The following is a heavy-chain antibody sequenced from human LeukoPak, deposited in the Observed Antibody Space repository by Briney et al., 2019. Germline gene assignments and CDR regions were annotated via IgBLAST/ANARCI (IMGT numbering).Heavy chain of an antibody. V-gene: IGHV3-21*01. D-gene: IGHD1-1*01. CDR2: ISSSSSYI. CDR3: ARDQNNWNEKDY. CDR1: GFTFSSYS. Sequence: PGGSLRLSCAASGFTFSSYSMNWVRQAPGKGLEXVSSISSSSSYIYYADSVKGRFTISRDNAKNSLYLQMNSLRAEDTAVYYCARDQNNWNEKDYWGQGTLVTVSS. J-gene: IGHJ4*02.